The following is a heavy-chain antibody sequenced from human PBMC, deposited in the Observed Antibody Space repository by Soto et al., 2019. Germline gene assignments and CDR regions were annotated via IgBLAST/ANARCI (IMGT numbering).Heavy chain of an antibody. D-gene: IGHD3-10*02. J-gene: IGHJ4*02. CDR3: ARSCDNHNVLDY. Sequence: QVQLVESGGDLVKPGGSLRLSCEGSGFTFSDYYMSWIRQAPGRGLEWISYSSNSGSFTRYSDSVKGRFSVSRNNTKNFLFLQMNSLRAEDTAGYDCARSCDNHNVLDYWGPGTTVTVSS. CDR2: SSNSGSFT. V-gene: IGHV3-11*06. CDR1: GFTFSDYY.